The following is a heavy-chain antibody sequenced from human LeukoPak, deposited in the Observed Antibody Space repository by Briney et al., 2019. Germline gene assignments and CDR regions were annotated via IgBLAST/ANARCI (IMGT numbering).Heavy chain of an antibody. Sequence: SETLSLTCTVSGGSISTYYWSWIRQPPGKGLEWIGHIYYSGSTNYNPSLKSRVTISIDTSKNQFPLKLNSVTAADTAVYYCASFDYVGDQTFDYWGQGTLVTVSS. CDR2: IYYSGST. CDR1: GGSISTYY. J-gene: IGHJ4*02. D-gene: IGHD4-17*01. CDR3: ASFDYVGDQTFDY. V-gene: IGHV4-59*08.